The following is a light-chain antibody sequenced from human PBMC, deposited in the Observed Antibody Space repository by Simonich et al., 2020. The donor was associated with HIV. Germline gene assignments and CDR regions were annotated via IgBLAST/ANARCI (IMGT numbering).Light chain of an antibody. Sequence: DIVMTQSPDSLAVSLGERATINCKSSQSVLYSSNNKNYLAWYQQKPGQPPKLLIYWASTRESGVPDRFSGSESGTDFTLTISSLQAEDVAVYYCQQYYDTPYTFGQGTNLEIK. CDR2: WAS. CDR3: QQYYDTPYT. CDR1: QSVLYSSNNKNY. V-gene: IGKV4-1*01. J-gene: IGKJ2*01.